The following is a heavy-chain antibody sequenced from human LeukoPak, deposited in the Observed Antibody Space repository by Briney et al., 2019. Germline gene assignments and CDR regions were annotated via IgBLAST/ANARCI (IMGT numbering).Heavy chain of an antibody. Sequence: SETLSLTCAVYGGSFSGYYWSWIRQPPGKGLEWIGEINHSGNTNYNPSLKSRVTISVDTSKNQFSLKLSSVTAADTAVYYCASGRRITIFGVVRRMDVWGQGTTVTVSS. CDR2: INHSGNT. D-gene: IGHD3-3*01. CDR1: GGSFSGYY. CDR3: ASGRRITIFGVVRRMDV. V-gene: IGHV4-34*01. J-gene: IGHJ6*02.